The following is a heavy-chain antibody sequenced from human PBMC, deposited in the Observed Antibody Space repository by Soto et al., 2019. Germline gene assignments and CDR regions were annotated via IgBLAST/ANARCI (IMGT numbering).Heavy chain of an antibody. CDR1: GFTFSTFS. J-gene: IGHJ4*02. CDR2: ISGTYAI. V-gene: IGHV3-48*02. D-gene: IGHD7-27*01. Sequence: PXGSLSPSWGASGFTFSTFSMSWVRQAAGKGLEWVSYISGTYAIYYADSVQGRFTISRDNAKNSVYLQMNSLRDEDSAIYYCARDLNWGIDYWGQGTLVTVSS. CDR3: ARDLNWGIDY.